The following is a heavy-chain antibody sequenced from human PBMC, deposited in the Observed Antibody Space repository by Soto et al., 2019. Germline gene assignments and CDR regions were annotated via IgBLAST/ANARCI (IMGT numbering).Heavy chain of an antibody. V-gene: IGHV3-15*07. D-gene: IGHD2-2*01. CDR3: TTDIVVVPAAINIDY. Sequence: EVQLVESGGGLVKPGGSLRLSCAASGFTFSNAWMNWVRQAPGKGLEWVGRIKSKTDGGTTDYAAPVKGRFTISRDDSKNTLYLQMNSLKTEDTAVYYCTTDIVVVPAAINIDYWGQGPLVTVSS. CDR1: GFTFSNAW. CDR2: IKSKTDGGTT. J-gene: IGHJ4*02.